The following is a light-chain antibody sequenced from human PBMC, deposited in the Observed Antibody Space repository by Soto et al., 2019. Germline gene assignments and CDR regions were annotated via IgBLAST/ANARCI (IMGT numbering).Light chain of an antibody. V-gene: IGLV1-51*01. CDR1: SSNIGGNS. CDR3: GSWDSSLSAYV. J-gene: IGLJ1*01. CDR2: DDN. Sequence: QSVMTQPHSVSAAPGQKVTISCSGSSSNIGGNSVSWYQQLPGTAPKLLIYDDNKRPSGIPNRSSGSKSGTSATLGITGFQTGDEADYYCGSWDSSLSAYVFGTGTQVTVL.